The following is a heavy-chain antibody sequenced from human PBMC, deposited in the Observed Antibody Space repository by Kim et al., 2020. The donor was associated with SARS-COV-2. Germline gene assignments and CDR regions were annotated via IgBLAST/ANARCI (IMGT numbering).Heavy chain of an antibody. CDR2: IGETASST. Sequence: GGSLRLSCVGSRFVFSSYSVSWVRQAPGKGREWIASIGETASSTKYADSVRGRFTISRDNDKQSLFPQLASVRAEDTAVYYCATEMVAAFDFHYGLAGWG. D-gene: IGHD2-15*01. CDR3: ATEMVAAFDFHYGLAG. V-gene: IGHV3-48*01. J-gene: IGHJ6*01. CDR1: RFVFSSYS.